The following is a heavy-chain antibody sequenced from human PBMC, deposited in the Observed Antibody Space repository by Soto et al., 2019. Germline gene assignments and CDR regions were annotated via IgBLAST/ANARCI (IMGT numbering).Heavy chain of an antibody. J-gene: IGHJ5*02. Sequence: SVKVSCKASGGTFSSYAISWVRQAPGQGLEWMGGIIPIFGTANYAQKFQGRVTITADESTSTAYMELSSLRSEETAVYYCARGMDSSSWCWFDPWGQGTLVTVSS. V-gene: IGHV1-69*13. CDR2: IIPIFGTA. CDR3: ARGMDSSSWCWFDP. CDR1: GGTFSSYA. D-gene: IGHD6-13*01.